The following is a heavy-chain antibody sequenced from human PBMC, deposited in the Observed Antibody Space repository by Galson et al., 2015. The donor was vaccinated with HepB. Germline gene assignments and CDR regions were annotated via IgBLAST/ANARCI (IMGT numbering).Heavy chain of an antibody. V-gene: IGHV6-1*01. CDR3: ARAHTAMVHDAFDI. CDR1: GDSVSSHSAA. CDR2: TYYRSKWYN. D-gene: IGHD5-18*01. J-gene: IGHJ3*02. Sequence: CAISGDSVSSHSAAWNWIRQSPSRGLEWLGRTYYRSKWYNDYAVSVKSRITINPDTSKNQFSLQLNSVTPEDTAVYYCARAHTAMVHDAFDIWGQGTMVTVSS.